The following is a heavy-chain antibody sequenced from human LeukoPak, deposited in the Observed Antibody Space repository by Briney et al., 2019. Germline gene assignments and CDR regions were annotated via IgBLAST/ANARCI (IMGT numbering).Heavy chain of an antibody. CDR1: GGSFSDYY. Sequence: SETLSLTCSVYGGSFSDYYWTWIRQPPGKGLEWIGEINHSGSTKYNPSLESRVTISLDASRNHFSLKLSTVTAADTAVYYCARGVGGYCSGGSCYSAPNWFDPWGQGTLVTVSS. D-gene: IGHD2-15*01. J-gene: IGHJ5*02. CDR2: INHSGST. V-gene: IGHV4-34*01. CDR3: ARGVGGYCSGGSCYSAPNWFDP.